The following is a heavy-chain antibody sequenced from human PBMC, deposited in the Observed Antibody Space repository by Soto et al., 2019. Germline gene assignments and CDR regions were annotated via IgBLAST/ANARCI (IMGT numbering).Heavy chain of an antibody. J-gene: IGHJ5*02. V-gene: IGHV3-23*01. CDR2: ISGDATDT. CDR1: VFIFSNYA. CDR3: ARVLFYGSGSQNNWFGP. Sequence: PWWSLRLSCSASVFIFSNYAMNWVRQAPGKGLEWVSSISGDATDTYYADSVKGRFAVSRENSKNTVYLQMNSLRAEDTAVYYCARVLFYGSGSQNNWFGPWGQGTLVTVS. D-gene: IGHD3-10*01.